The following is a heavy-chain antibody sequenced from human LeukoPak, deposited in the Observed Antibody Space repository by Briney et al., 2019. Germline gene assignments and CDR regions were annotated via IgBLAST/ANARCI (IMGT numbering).Heavy chain of an antibody. V-gene: IGHV3-30*18. CDR2: ISYDGSNK. CDR3: AKDRSRSSGWYDHYYYGMDV. Sequence: PGGSLRLSCAASGFTFSSYGMHWVRQAPGKGLEWVAVISYDGSNKYYADSVKGRFTISRDNSKNTLYLQMNSLRAEDTAVYYCAKDRSRSSGWYDHYYYGMDVWGQGTTVTVSS. CDR1: GFTFSSYG. J-gene: IGHJ6*02. D-gene: IGHD6-19*01.